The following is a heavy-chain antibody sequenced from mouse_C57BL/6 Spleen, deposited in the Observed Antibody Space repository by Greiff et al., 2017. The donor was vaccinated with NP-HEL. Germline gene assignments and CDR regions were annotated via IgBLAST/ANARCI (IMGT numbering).Heavy chain of an antibody. D-gene: IGHD1-1*01. Sequence: QVQLQQPGAELVRPGSSVKLSCKASGYTFTSYWMHWVKQRPIQGLEWIGNIDPSDSETHYNQKFKDKATLTVDKSSSTAYMQLSSLTSEDSAVYYCARWYYGTLRNWYFDVWGTGTTVTVSS. CDR3: ARWYYGTLRNWYFDV. CDR1: GYTFTSYW. J-gene: IGHJ1*03. CDR2: IDPSDSET. V-gene: IGHV1-52*01.